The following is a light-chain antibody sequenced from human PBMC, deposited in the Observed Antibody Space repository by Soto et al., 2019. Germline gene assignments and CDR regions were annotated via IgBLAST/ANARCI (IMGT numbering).Light chain of an antibody. J-gene: IGKJ4*01. CDR1: QSVNHNY. Sequence: EIVLTQSPGTLSLSPGERATLSCRASQSVNHNYLAWYPQKPGQAPRLLIYGASSRATGIPDRFSGSGSGPDFTLTISGLEPEEFAVYYCQQYGSLVTFGGGTKVEIK. CDR3: QQYGSLVT. CDR2: GAS. V-gene: IGKV3-20*01.